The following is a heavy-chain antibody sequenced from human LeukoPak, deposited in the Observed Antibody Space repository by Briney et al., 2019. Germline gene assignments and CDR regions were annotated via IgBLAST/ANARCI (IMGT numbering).Heavy chain of an antibody. CDR2: IFPSGGEI. Sequence: GGSLRLSCAASGFTFSTFAMVWVRQPPGKGLEWVSSIFPSGGEIHYADSVRGRFTSSRDNSKSTLSLQMNSLRAEDTAIYYCATYRQVLLPFESWGQGALVTVSS. J-gene: IGHJ4*02. V-gene: IGHV3-23*01. CDR3: ATYRQVLLPFES. CDR1: GFTFSTFA. D-gene: IGHD2-8*02.